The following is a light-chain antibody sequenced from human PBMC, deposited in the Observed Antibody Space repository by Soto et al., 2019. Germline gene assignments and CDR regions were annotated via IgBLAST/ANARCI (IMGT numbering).Light chain of an antibody. CDR1: RGIGND. J-gene: IGKJ1*01. V-gene: IGKV1-17*02. CDR3: HQRQSWPRT. CDR2: AAS. Sequence: IKMTQSPASLSATVGDRVNITCRASRGIGNDLGWYQQKPGKAPKLLIYAASSLQSGVPSRFSGSGSGTDFTLTISDVEPEDFAVYYCHQRQSWPRTFGQRTNV.